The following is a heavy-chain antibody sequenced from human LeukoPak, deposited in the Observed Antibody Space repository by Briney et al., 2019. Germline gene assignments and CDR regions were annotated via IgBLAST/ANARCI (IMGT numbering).Heavy chain of an antibody. CDR2: IHYSGNT. D-gene: IGHD5-24*01. CDR3: ARLHDLDY. CDR1: GDSIISTIYR. J-gene: IGHJ4*02. V-gene: IGHV4-39*01. Sequence: SETLSLTCTLSGDSIISTIYRWGWIRQLPGKGLEWMGSIHYSGNTYYNPSLKSRVTMSVDTSKNQFSLKVRSVTATDTAVYYCARLHDLDYWGQGILVAVFS.